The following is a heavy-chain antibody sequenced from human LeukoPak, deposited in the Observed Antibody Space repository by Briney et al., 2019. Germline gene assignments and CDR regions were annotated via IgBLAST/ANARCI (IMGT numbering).Heavy chain of an antibody. V-gene: IGHV5-51*01. J-gene: IGHJ4*02. CDR3: ARQAYDYDSSGHLTGYYFDY. Sequence: GESLKISCKGSGYTLSRSWIGWVRQMPGKGLEWMGVIYPEDSDTRYSPSFQGQVTISADKSISTAYLHWSSLKASDTAMYYCARQAYDYDSSGHLTGYYFDYWGQGTLVTVSS. CDR2: IYPEDSDT. D-gene: IGHD3-22*01. CDR1: GYTLSRSW.